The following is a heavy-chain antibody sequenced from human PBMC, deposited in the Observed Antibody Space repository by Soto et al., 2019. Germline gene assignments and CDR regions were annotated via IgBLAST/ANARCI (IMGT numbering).Heavy chain of an antibody. CDR2: FDPEDGET. CDR1: GYTLTDLS. V-gene: IGHV1-24*01. J-gene: IGHJ6*02. D-gene: IGHD3-10*01. Sequence: ASVKVSCKVSGYTLTDLSMHWVRQAHGKGLEWMGGFDPEDGETIYAQKFQGRVTMTEDTSTDTAYMELSSLRSEDTAVYYCARDREGFGESADWYYGMDVWGQGTTVTVSS. CDR3: ARDREGFGESADWYYGMDV.